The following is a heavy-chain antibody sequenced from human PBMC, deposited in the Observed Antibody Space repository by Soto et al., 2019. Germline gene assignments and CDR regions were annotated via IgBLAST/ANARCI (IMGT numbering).Heavy chain of an antibody. Sequence: GGSLRLSCASSGFTFDDYAMHCVRQAPGKGLGWVSGISWNSGSIGYADSVKGRFTISRDNAKNSLYLQMNSLRAEDTALYYCAKGGRPSEHGPFEYWGQGTLVNVS. CDR1: GFTFDDYA. V-gene: IGHV3-9*01. CDR3: AKGGRPSEHGPFEY. D-gene: IGHD2-15*01. J-gene: IGHJ4*02. CDR2: ISWNSGSI.